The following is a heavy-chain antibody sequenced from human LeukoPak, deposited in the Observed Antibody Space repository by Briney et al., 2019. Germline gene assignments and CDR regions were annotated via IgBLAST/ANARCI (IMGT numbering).Heavy chain of an antibody. V-gene: IGHV1-8*01. CDR1: GYTFTSYD. J-gene: IGHJ6*02. Sequence: VASVKVFCKASGYTFTSYDINWVRQATGQGLEWMGWMNPNSGNTGYAQKFQGRVTMTRNTSISTAYMELSSLRSEDTAVYYCARSGEPLRYFDWLSNYYYGMDVWGQGTTVTVSS. CDR3: ARSGEPLRYFDWLSNYYYGMDV. CDR2: MNPNSGNT. D-gene: IGHD3-9*01.